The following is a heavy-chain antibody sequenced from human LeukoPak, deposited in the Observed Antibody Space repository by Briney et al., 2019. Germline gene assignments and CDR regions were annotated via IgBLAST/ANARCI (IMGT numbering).Heavy chain of an antibody. Sequence: ASVKVSCKASGYTFTSYGISWVRQAPGQGLEWMGWMNPNSGNTGYAQKFQGRVTMTRNTSISTAYMELSSLRSEDTAVYYCARSYSSSKHAFDIWGQGTMVTVSS. CDR1: GYTFTSYG. CDR3: ARSYSSSKHAFDI. CDR2: MNPNSGNT. J-gene: IGHJ3*02. V-gene: IGHV1-8*02. D-gene: IGHD6-6*01.